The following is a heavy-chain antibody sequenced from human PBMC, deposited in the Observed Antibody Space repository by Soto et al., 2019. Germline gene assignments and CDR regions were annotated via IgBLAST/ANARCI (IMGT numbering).Heavy chain of an antibody. CDR2: MSGSGGST. J-gene: IGHJ6*02. CDR1: GFTFSSYA. Sequence: GGSLRLSCAASGFTFSSYAMSWVRQAPGKGLEWVSAMSGSGGSTYYADSVKGRFTISRDNSKNTLYVQMNSVRAEDTAIYYCAKVYISSWYYPYCLEVWGLGTSVTVSS. V-gene: IGHV3-23*01. CDR3: AKVYISSWYYPYCLEV. D-gene: IGHD6-13*01.